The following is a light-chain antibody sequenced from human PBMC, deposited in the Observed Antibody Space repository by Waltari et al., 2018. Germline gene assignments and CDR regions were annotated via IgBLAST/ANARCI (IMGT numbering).Light chain of an antibody. CDR1: QSVRRY. Sequence: EIVLTKSPGTLSLSPGERATLSCRASQSVRRYLAWYQQKPGQAPRLLIYDASTRATGIPDRFSGGGSGTDFSLTISRLEPEDFAVYYCQKYGSLPATFGQGTKVEI. J-gene: IGKJ1*01. V-gene: IGKV3-20*01. CDR3: QKYGSLPAT. CDR2: DAS.